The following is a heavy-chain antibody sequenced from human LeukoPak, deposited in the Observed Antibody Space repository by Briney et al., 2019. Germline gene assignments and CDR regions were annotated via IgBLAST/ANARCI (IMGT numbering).Heavy chain of an antibody. J-gene: IGHJ4*02. Sequence: SETLSLTCAVSGGSISSNNWWSWVRQSPGQGLEWIGEIYHSGNSNYNPSLKSRVTISVDKFRNQFSLKLSSVTAADTALYYCARDVGARLPGYWGQGILVTVSS. D-gene: IGHD6-6*01. CDR1: GGSISSNNW. CDR2: IYHSGNS. CDR3: ARDVGARLPGY. V-gene: IGHV4-4*02.